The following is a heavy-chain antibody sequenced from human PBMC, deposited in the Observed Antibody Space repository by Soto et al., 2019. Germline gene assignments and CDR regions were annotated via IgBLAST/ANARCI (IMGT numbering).Heavy chain of an antibody. J-gene: IGHJ6*02. V-gene: IGHV5-51*01. CDR1: GFGLNTYW. CDR3: AKQVLPYRGSGYYDGMDV. D-gene: IGHD5-12*01. CDR2: IFPGDSDT. Sequence: ESLKISCEGFGFGLNTYWIAWVRQKPGKGLEWMGAIFPGDSDTRYSPSFQGQVNISADRSISTAYLHWNSLKVSDTAIYYCAKQVLPYRGSGYYDGMDVWGRGTTVTVSS.